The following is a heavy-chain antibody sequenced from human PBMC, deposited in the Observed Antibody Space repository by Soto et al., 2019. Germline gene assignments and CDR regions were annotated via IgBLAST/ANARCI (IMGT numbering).Heavy chain of an antibody. CDR3: GRVRGWPSYFKS. CDR1: GFTVSSDY. Sequence: PGVSMRLSCEACGFTVSSDYMSGVRQAPGRGLEWVSSIHAGGSTYYADSVKGRFTISRDNSKSTVFLQMESLTAEDTAIYYCGRVRGWPSYFKSWGQGTLVTVSS. CDR2: IHAGGST. D-gene: IGHD6-19*01. V-gene: IGHV3-53*01. J-gene: IGHJ4*02.